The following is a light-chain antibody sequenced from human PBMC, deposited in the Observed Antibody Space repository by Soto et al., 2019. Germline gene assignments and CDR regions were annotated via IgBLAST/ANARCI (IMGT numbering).Light chain of an antibody. CDR3: QQYYSAPPA. J-gene: IGKJ3*01. CDR1: QSVVYSSNNKNY. Sequence: DIVMTQSPASLALSLGEGATINCKSSQSVVYSSNNKNYLAWYQQKPGQPPKLLIYWASTLEYGVPDRFSGSGSGTDFTLTISILQAEYVAVYSYQQYYSAPPAFGPGTKVDIK. CDR2: WAS. V-gene: IGKV4-1*01.